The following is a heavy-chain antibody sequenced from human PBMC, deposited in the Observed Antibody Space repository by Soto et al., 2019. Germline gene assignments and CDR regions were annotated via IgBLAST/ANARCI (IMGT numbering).Heavy chain of an antibody. J-gene: IGHJ6*02. Sequence: QVQLVESGGGVVQPGRSLRLSCAASGFTFSSYAMHWVRQAPGKGLEWVAVISYDGSNKYYADSVKGRFTISRDNSKNTLYLQMNSLRAEDTAVYYCARDGRVVDTGMDVRGQGTTVIVSS. CDR1: GFTFSSYA. CDR3: ARDGRVVDTGMDV. CDR2: ISYDGSNK. D-gene: IGHD2-21*01. V-gene: IGHV3-30-3*01.